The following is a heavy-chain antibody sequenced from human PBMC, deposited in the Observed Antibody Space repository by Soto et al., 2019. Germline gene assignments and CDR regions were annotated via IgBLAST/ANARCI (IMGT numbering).Heavy chain of an antibody. Sequence: QVQLQQWGAGLLKPSETLSLTCAVYGGSFSGYYWSWIRQPPGKGLEWIGEINHSGSTNYNPSLKSRVTISADTSKNQFSLKLSSVTAADTAVYYCARERKDIVVVPAHQARSAFDYWGQGTLVTVSS. CDR2: INHSGST. J-gene: IGHJ4*02. CDR1: GGSFSGYY. D-gene: IGHD2-2*01. V-gene: IGHV4-34*01. CDR3: ARERKDIVVVPAHQARSAFDY.